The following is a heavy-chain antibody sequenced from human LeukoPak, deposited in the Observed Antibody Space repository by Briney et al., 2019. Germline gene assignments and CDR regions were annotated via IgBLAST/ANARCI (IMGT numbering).Heavy chain of an antibody. Sequence: SETLSLTCTVSGGSISSYYWSWIRQPPGKGLEWIGYIYYSGSTNYKPSLKSRVTISVDTSKNQLSLKLGSVTAADTAVYYCARGGYYGSGNDFRFDPWGQGTLVTVSS. J-gene: IGHJ5*02. D-gene: IGHD3-10*01. CDR1: GGSISSYY. V-gene: IGHV4-59*01. CDR3: ARGGYYGSGNDFRFDP. CDR2: IYYSGST.